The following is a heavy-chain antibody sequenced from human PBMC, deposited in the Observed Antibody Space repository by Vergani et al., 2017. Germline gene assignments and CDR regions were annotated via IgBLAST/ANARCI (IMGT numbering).Heavy chain of an antibody. J-gene: IGHJ4*02. Sequence: QVQLVQSGAEVKKPGAPVKVSCKVSGYTLTELSMHWVRQAPGKGREWMGGLDHEDGETIYAQKFQGRVTMTEDTSTDTAYMELSSLREEDTAVYYCATLFGVVAPRDYWGQGTLVTVSS. D-gene: IGHD2-15*01. CDR1: GYTLTELS. V-gene: IGHV1-24*01. CDR3: ATLFGVVAPRDY. CDR2: LDHEDGET.